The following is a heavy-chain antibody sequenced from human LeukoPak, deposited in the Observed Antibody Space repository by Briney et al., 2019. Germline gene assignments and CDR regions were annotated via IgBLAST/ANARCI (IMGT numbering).Heavy chain of an antibody. CDR1: GGTFSTYA. CDR2: IIPIFGTA. J-gene: IGHJ4*02. D-gene: IGHD2-21*01. V-gene: IGHV1-69*05. CDR3: ARDEGGEPFDY. Sequence: ASVKVSCKASGGTFSTYAISWVRQAPGQGLEWMGRIIPIFGTANYAQKFQGRVTITTDESTSTAYMELSILRSEETAVYCCARDEGGEPFDYWGQGTLVTVSS.